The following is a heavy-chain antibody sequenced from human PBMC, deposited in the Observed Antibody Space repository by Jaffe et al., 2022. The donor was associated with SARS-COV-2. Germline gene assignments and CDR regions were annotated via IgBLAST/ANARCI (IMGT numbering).Heavy chain of an antibody. V-gene: IGHV3-30-3*01. CDR1: GFTFSSYA. Sequence: QVQLVESGGGVVQPGRSLRLSCAASGFTFSSYAMHWVRQAPGKGLEWVAVISYDGSNKYYADSVKGRFTISRDNSKNTLYLQMNSLRAEDTAVYYCARDLEDFWSGYYIEGVGKGYFDYWGQGTLVTVSS. CDR2: ISYDGSNK. CDR3: ARDLEDFWSGYYIEGVGKGYFDY. D-gene: IGHD3-3*01. J-gene: IGHJ4*02.